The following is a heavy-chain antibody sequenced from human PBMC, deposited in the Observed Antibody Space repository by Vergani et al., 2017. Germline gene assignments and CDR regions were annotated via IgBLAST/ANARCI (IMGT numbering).Heavy chain of an antibody. J-gene: IGHJ4*02. CDR2: IYTSGST. CDR3: ARGAVGEGVFDY. V-gene: IGHV4-61*02. Sequence: QVQLQESGPGLVKPSQTLSLTCTVSGGSISSGSYYWSWIRQPAGKGLEWIGRIYTSGSTNYNPALKSRVTISVDTSKNQFSLKLSSVTAADTAVYYCARGAVGEGVFDYWGQGTLVTVSS. CDR1: GGSISSGSYY. D-gene: IGHD3-16*01.